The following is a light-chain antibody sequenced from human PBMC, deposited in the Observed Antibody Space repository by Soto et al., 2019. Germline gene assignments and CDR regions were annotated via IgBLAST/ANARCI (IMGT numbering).Light chain of an antibody. V-gene: IGKV3-20*01. CDR1: QSVSSSY. J-gene: IGKJ1*01. Sequence: EVVLTQSPGTLSLSPGERVTLSCRASQSVSSSYLAWYQQKSGQAPRLLIYGASSRATGIPDRFSASGSGTDFTLTISRLEPEDFAVYYCQQYGDSLWTFGQGTKVEIK. CDR2: GAS. CDR3: QQYGDSLWT.